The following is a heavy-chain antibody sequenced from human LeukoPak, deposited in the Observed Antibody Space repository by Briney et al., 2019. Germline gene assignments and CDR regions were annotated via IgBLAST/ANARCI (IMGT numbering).Heavy chain of an antibody. J-gene: IGHJ6*03. CDR2: IYYSGST. CDR1: GGSISSYY. CDR3: ARQMDTAMVTGHYYSTWTS. Sequence: PSETLSLTCTVSGGSISSYYWSWIRQPPGKGLEWIGYIYYSGSTNYNPSLKSRVTISVDTSKNQFSLKLSSVTAAGTAVYYCARQMDTAMVTGHYYSTWTSGAKGPRSPSP. V-gene: IGHV4-59*08. D-gene: IGHD5-18*01.